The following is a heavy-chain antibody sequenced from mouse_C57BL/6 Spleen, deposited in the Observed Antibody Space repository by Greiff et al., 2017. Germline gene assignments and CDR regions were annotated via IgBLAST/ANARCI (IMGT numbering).Heavy chain of an antibody. J-gene: IGHJ1*03. CDR3: ARDDDNSDWYFDV. D-gene: IGHD2-12*01. V-gene: IGHV1-63*01. CDR1: GYTFTNYW. Sequence: VQLVQPGAELVRPGTSVKMSCKASGYTFTNYWIGWVKQRPGHGLEWIGDIYPGGGYTNYNEKFKGKATLTVDKSSSTAYMQFSSLTSEDSAIYSGARDDDNSDWYFDVWGKGTMVTVSS. CDR2: IYPGGGYT.